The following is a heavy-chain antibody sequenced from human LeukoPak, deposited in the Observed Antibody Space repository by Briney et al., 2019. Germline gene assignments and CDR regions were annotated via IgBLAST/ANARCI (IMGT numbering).Heavy chain of an antibody. J-gene: IGHJ5*02. CDR2: IIPIFGTA. Sequence: GASVKVSCKASGGTFSSYAISWVRQAPGQGLEWMGGIIPIFGTANYAQKFQGRVTITADESTSTAYMELSSLRSEDTAVYYCARDSQQLVNWFDPWGQGTLVTVSS. V-gene: IGHV1-69*13. CDR1: GGTFSSYA. CDR3: ARDSQQLVNWFDP. D-gene: IGHD6-13*01.